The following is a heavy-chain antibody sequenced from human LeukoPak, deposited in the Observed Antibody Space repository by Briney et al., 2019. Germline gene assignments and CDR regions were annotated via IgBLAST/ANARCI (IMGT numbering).Heavy chain of an antibody. J-gene: IGHJ4*02. D-gene: IGHD3-3*01. CDR2: ISGSGGST. Sequence: PGGSLRLSCAASGFTFSSYVMSWVRQAPGKGLEWVSGISGSGGSTYYADSVKGRFTISRDNAKNSLYLQMNSLRAEDTAVYYCAREEKNYEFWSGHDYWGQGTLVTVSS. CDR1: GFTFSSYV. V-gene: IGHV3-23*01. CDR3: AREEKNYEFWSGHDY.